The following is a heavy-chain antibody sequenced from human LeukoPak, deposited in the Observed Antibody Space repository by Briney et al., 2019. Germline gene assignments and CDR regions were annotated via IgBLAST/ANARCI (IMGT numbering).Heavy chain of an antibody. Sequence: PGGSLRLSCAASGFTFSSYGMHWVRQAPGKGLEWVAVISYDGSNKYYADSVKGRFTISRDDSKNTLYLQMNSLRAEDTAVYYCAKGAMAHPIFDYWAREPWSPSPQ. CDR3: AKGAMAHPIFDY. J-gene: IGHJ4*02. CDR1: GFTFSSYG. V-gene: IGHV3-30*18. D-gene: IGHD5-18*01. CDR2: ISYDGSNK.